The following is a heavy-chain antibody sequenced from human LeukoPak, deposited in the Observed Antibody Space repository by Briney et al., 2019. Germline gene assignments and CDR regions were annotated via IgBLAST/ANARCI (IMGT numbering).Heavy chain of an antibody. V-gene: IGHV3-23*01. J-gene: IGHJ4*02. Sequence: GGSLRLSCAASGFTFSSYAMSWARQAPGKGLEWVSAISGSESSTYYADSVKGRFTISRDNSKNTLYLEMSSLRVEDTAIYYCAKWPEGAMDYFDYWGQGTLVTVSS. CDR1: GFTFSSYA. CDR3: AKWPEGAMDYFDY. D-gene: IGHD3-16*01. CDR2: ISGSESST.